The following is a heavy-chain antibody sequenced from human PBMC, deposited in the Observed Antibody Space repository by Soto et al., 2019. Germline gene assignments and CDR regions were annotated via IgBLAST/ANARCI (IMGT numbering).Heavy chain of an antibody. CDR1: GGSISSSNW. CDR2: IYHSGST. V-gene: IGHV4-4*02. Sequence: SETLSLTCAVSGGSISSSNWWSWVRQPPGKGLEWIWEIYHSGSTNYNPSLKSRVTISVDKSKNQFSLKLSSVTAADTAVYYCASVTIDYYDSSGPIDYWGQGTLVTVSS. CDR3: ASVTIDYYDSSGPIDY. D-gene: IGHD3-22*01. J-gene: IGHJ4*02.